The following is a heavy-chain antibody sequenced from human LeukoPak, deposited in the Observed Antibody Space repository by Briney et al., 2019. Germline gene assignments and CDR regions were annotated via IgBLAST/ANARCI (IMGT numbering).Heavy chain of an antibody. V-gene: IGHV4-38-2*01. CDR1: GYSISSGYY. CDR2: IYHSGST. CDR3: ARSGYSYGYVDY. D-gene: IGHD5-18*01. Sequence: ETLSLTCAVSGYSISSGYYWGWIRQPPGKGLEWIGSIYHSGSTYYNPSLKSRVTISVDTSKNQFSLKLSSVTAADTAVYYCARSGYSYGYVDYWGQGTLVTVSS. J-gene: IGHJ4*02.